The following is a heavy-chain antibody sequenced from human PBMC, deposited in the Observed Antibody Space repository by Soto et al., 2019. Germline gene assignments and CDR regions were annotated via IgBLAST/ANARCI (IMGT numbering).Heavy chain of an antibody. CDR3: AKGSARRYYYYYYMDV. J-gene: IGHJ6*03. Sequence: GGSLRLSCAASGFTFSSYGMHWVRQAPGKGLEWVAVITYDGSNKYYADSVKGRFTISRDNSKNTLYLQMNSLRAEDTAVYYCAKGSARRYYYYYYMDVWGKGTTVTVSS. CDR1: GFTFSSYG. CDR2: ITYDGSNK. V-gene: IGHV3-30*18.